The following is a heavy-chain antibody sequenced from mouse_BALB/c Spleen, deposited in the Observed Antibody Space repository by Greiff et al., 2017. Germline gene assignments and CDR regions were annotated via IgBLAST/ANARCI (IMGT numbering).Heavy chain of an antibody. V-gene: IGHV3-2*02. J-gene: IGHJ2*01. D-gene: IGHD2-1*01. Sequence: EVKLVESGPGLVKPSQSLSLTCTVTGYSITSDYAWNWIRQFPGNKLEWMGYISYSGSTSYNPSLKSRISITRDTSKNQFFLQLNSVTTEDTATYYCARYYGNYVFYYFDYWGQGTTLTVSS. CDR2: ISYSGST. CDR1: GYSITSDYA. CDR3: ARYYGNYVFYYFDY.